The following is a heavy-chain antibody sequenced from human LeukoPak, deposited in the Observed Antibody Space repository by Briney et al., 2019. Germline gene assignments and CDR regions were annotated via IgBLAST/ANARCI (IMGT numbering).Heavy chain of an antibody. CDR3: ARLSVTGGYIYGYFDY. V-gene: IGHV4-59*08. D-gene: IGHD5-18*01. Sequence: KPPETLSLTCTVPGGSITGYYWSWIRQPPGKGLEWIAYIYHGGSTNNRPSLKSRVTISVDTSTNQFSLKLSSVTAADTAEYYCARLSVTGGYIYGYFDYWGQGTVVTASS. CDR1: GGSITGYY. CDR2: IYHGGST. J-gene: IGHJ4*02.